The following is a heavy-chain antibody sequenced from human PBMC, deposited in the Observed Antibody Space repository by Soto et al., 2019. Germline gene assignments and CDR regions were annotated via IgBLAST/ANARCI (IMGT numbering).Heavy chain of an antibody. Sequence: PGESLKVSCKGAGYSFSNYWIGWVRKMPGKGLEWMGIIYPGDSDTRYSPSFQGQVTISADKSISTAYLQWSSLKASDTAMYYCARPSYSTSRYYGLDVWGQGTTVTVSS. CDR2: IYPGDSDT. D-gene: IGHD6-6*01. J-gene: IGHJ6*02. V-gene: IGHV5-51*01. CDR3: ARPSYSTSRYYGLDV. CDR1: GYSFSNYW.